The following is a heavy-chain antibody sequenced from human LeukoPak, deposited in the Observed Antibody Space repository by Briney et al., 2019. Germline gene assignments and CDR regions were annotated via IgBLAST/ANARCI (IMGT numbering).Heavy chain of an antibody. V-gene: IGHV3-23*01. J-gene: IGHJ4*02. CDR1: GFTFSSYA. CDR3: AKRGATQTKEFDY. Sequence: PGGSLRLSCAASGFTFSSYAMSWVRQAPGKGLEWVSTIGGSGGSTYYADSVKGRFTISRDNSKNTLYLQMNSLRAEDTAVYYCAKRGATQTKEFDYWGQGTLVTVSS. D-gene: IGHD1-26*01. CDR2: IGGSGGST.